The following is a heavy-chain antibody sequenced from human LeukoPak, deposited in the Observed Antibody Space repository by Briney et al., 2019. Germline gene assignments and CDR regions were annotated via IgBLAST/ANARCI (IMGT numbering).Heavy chain of an antibody. CDR3: AKAHNDFWSGYPNWFDP. D-gene: IGHD3-3*01. V-gene: IGHV3-30*02. CDR2: IRYDGSNK. J-gene: IGHJ5*02. CDR1: GFTFSSYG. Sequence: GGSLRLSCAASGFTFSSYGMHWVRQAPGKGLEWVAFIRYDGSNKYYADSVKGRFTISRDNSKNTLYLQMNSLRAEDTAVYYCAKAHNDFWSGYPNWFDPWGQGTLVTVSS.